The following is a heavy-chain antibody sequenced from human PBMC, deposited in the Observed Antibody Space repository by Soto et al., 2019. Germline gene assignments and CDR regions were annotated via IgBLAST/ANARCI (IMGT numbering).Heavy chain of an antibody. CDR2: ISAYNGNT. CDR1: GYTFSNFA. V-gene: IGHV1-18*01. Sequence: ASVKVSCQASGYTFSNFAMHWVRQAPGQRLEWMGWISAYNGNTNYAQKFQGRVTMTTDTSTSTAYMELRSLRSDDTAVYYCAGDGRGYSGYWGQGTLVTVSS. J-gene: IGHJ4*02. CDR3: AGDGRGYSGY. D-gene: IGHD5-12*01.